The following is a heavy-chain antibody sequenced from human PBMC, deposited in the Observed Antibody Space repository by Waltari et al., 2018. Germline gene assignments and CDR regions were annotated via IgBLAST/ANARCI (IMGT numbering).Heavy chain of an antibody. CDR3: ARQWLAGRYYYYYMDV. J-gene: IGHJ6*03. V-gene: IGHV1-2*06. D-gene: IGHD6-19*01. Sequence: QVQLVQSGAEVKKPEASVKVSCKASGYTFTDYYIHWVRQAPGQGLEWMGRINPKSGGTNYAQKFQGRVTMTGDTSISTAYMEVSRLTSDDTAVYYCARQWLAGRYYYYYMDVWGKGTTVTVSS. CDR1: GYTFTDYY. CDR2: INPKSGGT.